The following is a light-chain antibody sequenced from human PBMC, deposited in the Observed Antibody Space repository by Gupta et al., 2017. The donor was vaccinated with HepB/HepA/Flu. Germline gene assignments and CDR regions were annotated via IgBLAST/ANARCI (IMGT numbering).Light chain of an antibody. CDR3: QQYDNLPQT. J-gene: IGKJ2*01. CDR2: DAS. Sequence: DCQMTQSPSSLSASVGDRVTITCQASQDITNFLSWYQQKPGKAPKLLIYDASNLETGVPSRFSGSGFGTDFTFTISSLQPEDFAIYYCQQYDNLPQTFGQGTKLEIK. CDR1: QDITNF. V-gene: IGKV1-33*01.